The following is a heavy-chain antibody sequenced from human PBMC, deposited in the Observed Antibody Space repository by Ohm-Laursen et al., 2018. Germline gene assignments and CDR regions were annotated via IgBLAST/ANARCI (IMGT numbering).Heavy chain of an antibody. J-gene: IGHJ4*02. V-gene: IGHV3-74*01. CDR1: GFTFSSYW. CDR3: ARDRGVRGTTVTTRGLIEGRPLGY. Sequence: GSLRLSCAASGFTFSSYWMHWVRQAPGKGLVWVSRINSDGSSTSYADSVKGRFTISRDNAKNTLYLQMNSLRAEDTAVYYCARDRGVRGTTVTTRGLIEGRPLGYWGQGTLVTVSS. D-gene: IGHD4-11*01. CDR2: INSDGSST.